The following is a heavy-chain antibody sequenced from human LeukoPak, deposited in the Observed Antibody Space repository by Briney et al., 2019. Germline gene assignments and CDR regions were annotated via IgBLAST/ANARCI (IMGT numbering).Heavy chain of an antibody. CDR2: INSDGSRT. CDR1: GFTVSSNY. V-gene: IGHV3-74*01. CDR3: ARTKLWYFDL. Sequence: PGGSLRLSCAASGFTVSSNYMSWVRQAPGKGLEWVSRINSDGSRTSYADSVKGRFTISRDNAKNTLYLQMDSLRAEDTAVYYCARTKLWYFDLWGRGTLVTVSS. J-gene: IGHJ2*01.